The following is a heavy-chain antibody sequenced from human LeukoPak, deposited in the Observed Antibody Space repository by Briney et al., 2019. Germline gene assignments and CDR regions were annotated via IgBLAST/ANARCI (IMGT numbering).Heavy chain of an antibody. CDR1: GYTVNRYG. D-gene: IGHD1-1*01. CDR2: ISTNSGYT. CDR3: AAQSWRNDAFDT. V-gene: IGHV1-18*01. J-gene: IGHJ3*02. Sequence: ASVKVSCKASGYTVNRYGISWVRQAPGQGLEWMGWISTNSGYTGSAQNLQGRVTMTTDTSTNTAYLELRSLTSDDKPVYYFAAQSWRNDAFDTWGKGKMVTVS.